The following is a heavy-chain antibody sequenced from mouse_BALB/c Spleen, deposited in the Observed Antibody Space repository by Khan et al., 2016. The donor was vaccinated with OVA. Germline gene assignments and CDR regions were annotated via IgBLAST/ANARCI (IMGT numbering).Heavy chain of an antibody. CDR3: ARDYWFVY. Sequence: EVHLVESGGGLVKPGGSLKVSCAASGFTFSNYAMSWVRQSPEKRLEWVASISSGGTSNYIDSAKGGYTISRDNARNILYLQMSSLRSEDTANYYCARDYWFVYWGQGTLVTVSA. CDR2: ISSGGTS. J-gene: IGHJ3*01. V-gene: IGHV5-6-5*01. CDR1: GFTFSNYA.